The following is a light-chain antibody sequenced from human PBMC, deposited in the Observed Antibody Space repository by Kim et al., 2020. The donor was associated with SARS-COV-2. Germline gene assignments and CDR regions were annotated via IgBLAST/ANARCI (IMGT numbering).Light chain of an antibody. Sequence: SYELTQPPSVSVSPGQTASITCSGDKLGSKFTCWYQQRPCQSPVLVIYQDSKRPSGIPERFSGSNSGNTATLTISGTQAMDEADYYCQGWVSTVVFGGGTQLTVL. J-gene: IGLJ2*01. V-gene: IGLV3-1*01. CDR1: KLGSKF. CDR3: QGWVSTVV. CDR2: QDS.